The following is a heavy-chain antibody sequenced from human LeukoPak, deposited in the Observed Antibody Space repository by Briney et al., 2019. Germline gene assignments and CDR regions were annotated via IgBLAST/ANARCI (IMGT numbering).Heavy chain of an antibody. V-gene: IGHV4-34*01. CDR3: ARGRQDVTMIVVVMTAVSYYLDV. J-gene: IGHJ6*03. CDR1: GGSVSGYY. Sequence: SETLSLTCAVYGGSVSGYYWSWIRQTPEKGPEWIGEMNPSGSTNYNPSLKSRVTISVDTSKNQFSLELSSVTAADTAVYYCARGRQDVTMIVVVMTAVSYYLDVWGKGTTVTVS. CDR2: MNPSGST. D-gene: IGHD3-22*01.